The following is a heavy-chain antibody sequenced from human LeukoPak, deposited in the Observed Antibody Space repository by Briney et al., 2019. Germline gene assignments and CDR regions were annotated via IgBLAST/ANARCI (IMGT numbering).Heavy chain of an antibody. CDR2: IYSDGRT. CDR1: GFTVSSTY. CDR3: AKERSSDYYYAMDV. J-gene: IGHJ6*02. Sequence: GGSLRLSCTASGFTVSSTYMSWVRQAPGKGLEWVSVIYSDGRTYYTDSVKGRFTISRDNSKNTLYLQMNSLRAEDTAVYFCAKERSSDYYYAMDVWGQGTTVTVSS. V-gene: IGHV3-53*01.